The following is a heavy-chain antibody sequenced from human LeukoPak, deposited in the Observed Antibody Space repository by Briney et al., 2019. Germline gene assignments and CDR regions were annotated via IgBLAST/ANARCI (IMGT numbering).Heavy chain of an antibody. D-gene: IGHD6-6*01. CDR1: GYTLTELS. Sequence: ASVKVSCKVSGYTLTELSMHWVRQAPGKGLEWMGGFDPEDGETIYAQKFQGRVTMTTDSSTSTAYMELRSLRSDDTAVYYCARVSGSIVARLAWFDSWGQGTLVTVSS. V-gene: IGHV1-24*01. CDR2: FDPEDGET. J-gene: IGHJ5*01. CDR3: ARVSGSIVARLAWFDS.